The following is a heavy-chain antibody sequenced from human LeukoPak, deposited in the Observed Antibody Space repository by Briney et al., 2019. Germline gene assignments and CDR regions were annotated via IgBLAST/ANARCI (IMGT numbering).Heavy chain of an antibody. V-gene: IGHV3-66*01. CDR1: GFTVSSNY. CDR2: IYSGGTT. Sequence: GSLRLSCAASGFTVSSNYMNWVRQAPGKGLEWVSVIYSGGTTYYADSVKGRFTISRDYSKNTLYLQMNSLRAEDTAVYYCAKDKRGSGWYVTFDYWGQGTLVTVSS. CDR3: AKDKRGSGWYVTFDY. D-gene: IGHD6-19*01. J-gene: IGHJ4*02.